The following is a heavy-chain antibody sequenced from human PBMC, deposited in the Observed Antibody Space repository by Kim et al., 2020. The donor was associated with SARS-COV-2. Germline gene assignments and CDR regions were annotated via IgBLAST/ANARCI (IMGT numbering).Heavy chain of an antibody. Sequence: SQTLSLTCAISGDSVSSNSAAWNWIRQSPSRGLEWLGRTFYRSKWYNDYAVSVKSRITINPDTSKNQFSLQLNSVTPEGTAVYYCVRSDMAARRTWFCPWGQGTLVTVSS. D-gene: IGHD6-6*01. J-gene: IGHJ5*02. CDR2: TFYRSKWYN. CDR1: GDSVSSNSAA. V-gene: IGHV6-1*01. CDR3: VRSDMAARRTWFCP.